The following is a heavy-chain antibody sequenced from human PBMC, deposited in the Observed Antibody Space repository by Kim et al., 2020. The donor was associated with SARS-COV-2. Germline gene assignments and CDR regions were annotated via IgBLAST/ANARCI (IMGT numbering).Heavy chain of an antibody. CDR1: GGSISSSSYY. V-gene: IGHV4-39*01. CDR3: ARRGSGSFYYYYGMDV. Sequence: SETLSLTCTVSGGSISSSSYYWGWIRQPPGKGLEWIGSIYYSGSTYYNPSLKSRVTISVDTSKNQFSLKLSSVTAADTAVYYFARRGSGSFYYYYGMDV. CDR2: IYYSGST. D-gene: IGHD3-10*01. J-gene: IGHJ6*01.